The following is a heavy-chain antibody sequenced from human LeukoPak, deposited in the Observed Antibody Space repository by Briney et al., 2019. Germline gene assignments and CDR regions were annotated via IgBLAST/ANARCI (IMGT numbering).Heavy chain of an antibody. CDR1: GYTFTSYG. CDR2: ISAYNGNT. CDR3: ARDFLYYYDSSGYSYYFDY. D-gene: IGHD3-22*01. V-gene: IGHV1-18*01. J-gene: IGHJ4*02. Sequence: ASVKVSCTASGYTFTSYGISWVRQAPGQGLEWMGWISAYNGNTNYAQKLQGRVTMTTDTSTSTAYMELRSLRSEDTAVYYCARDFLYYYDSSGYSYYFDYWGQGTLVTVSS.